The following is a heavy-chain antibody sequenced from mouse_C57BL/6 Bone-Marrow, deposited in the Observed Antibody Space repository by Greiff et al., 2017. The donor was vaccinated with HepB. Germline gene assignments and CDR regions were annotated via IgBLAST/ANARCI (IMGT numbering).Heavy chain of an antibody. J-gene: IGHJ1*03. CDR1: GYTFTSYW. CDR2: IDPSDSYT. CDR3: ASHYDGWYFDG. Sequence: QVQLQQPGAELVRPGTSVKLSCKASGYTFTSYWMHWVKQRPGQGLEWIGVIDPSDSYTNYNQKFKGKATLTVDTSSSTAYMQLSSLTSEDSAVYYCASHYDGWYFDGWGTGTTVTVSS. V-gene: IGHV1-59*01. D-gene: IGHD2-3*01.